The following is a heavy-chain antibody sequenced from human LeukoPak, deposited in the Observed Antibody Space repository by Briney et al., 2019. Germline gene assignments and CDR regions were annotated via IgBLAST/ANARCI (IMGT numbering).Heavy chain of an antibody. CDR2: ISPSGGIT. Sequence: PGGSLRLSCGASGFTFSSYGMHWVRQAPGKGLEWVSGISPSGGITYYTDSVRGRFTISRDNSKNTVSLQMNSLRGEDTAVYYCAKDDDWGRFKDWGQGTLVTVSS. CDR1: GFTFSSYG. CDR3: AKDDDWGRFKD. J-gene: IGHJ1*01. V-gene: IGHV3-23*01. D-gene: IGHD3-16*01.